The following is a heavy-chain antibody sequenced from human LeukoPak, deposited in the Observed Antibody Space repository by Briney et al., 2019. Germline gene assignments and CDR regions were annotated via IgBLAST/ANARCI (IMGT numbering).Heavy chain of an antibody. Sequence: GGSLRLSCAASGFTFSSYAMHWVRQAPGKGLEWVAVISYDGSNKYYADSVKGRFTISRDNSKNTLYLQMNSLRAEDTAVYYCARGSRGRTGTGTSNWFDPWGQGTLVTVSS. D-gene: IGHD1-7*01. CDR3: ARGSRGRTGTGTSNWFDP. J-gene: IGHJ5*02. V-gene: IGHV3-30-3*01. CDR2: ISYDGSNK. CDR1: GFTFSSYA.